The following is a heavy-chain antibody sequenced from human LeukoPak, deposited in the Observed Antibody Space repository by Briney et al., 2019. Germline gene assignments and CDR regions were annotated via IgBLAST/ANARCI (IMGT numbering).Heavy chain of an antibody. CDR1: GGSISSSSYY. J-gene: IGHJ4*02. Sequence: SETLSLTCTVSGGSISSSSYYWVWIRQPPGKGLEWIGSIYYSGSTYYNPSLKSRVTISVDTSKNQFSLKLSSVTAADTAVYYCVRDSSGLLGASDYWGQGTLVTVSS. D-gene: IGHD6-25*01. CDR3: VRDSSGLLGASDY. V-gene: IGHV4-39*07. CDR2: IYYSGST.